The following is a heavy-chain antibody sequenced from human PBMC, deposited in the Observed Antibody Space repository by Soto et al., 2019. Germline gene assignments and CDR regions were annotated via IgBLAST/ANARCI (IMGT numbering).Heavy chain of an antibody. Sequence: SETLSLTCTVSGGSISSSSYYWGWIRQPPGKGLEWIGSIYYSGSTYYNPSLKSRVTISVDTSKNQFSLKLSSVTAADTAVYYCARGTGYFDWLRGGAFDIWGQGTMVTVSS. CDR3: ARGTGYFDWLRGGAFDI. CDR1: GGSISSSSYY. D-gene: IGHD3-9*01. V-gene: IGHV4-39*01. J-gene: IGHJ3*02. CDR2: IYYSGST.